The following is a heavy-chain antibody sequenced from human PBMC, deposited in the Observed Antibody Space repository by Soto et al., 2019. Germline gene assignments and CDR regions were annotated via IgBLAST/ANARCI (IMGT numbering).Heavy chain of an antibody. CDR3: GKYSDYGDHRDWFDP. CDR1: GFSFSSYG. CDR2: ISYHGVNK. Sequence: QVQLVESGGGVVYPGRSLRLSCTASGFSFSSYGVHWVRQAPGKGLEWVAVISYHGVNKYYADSVNGRFTISGDNSKNMVFLQMNSLRVEDTAVYYCGKYSDYGDHRDWFDPWGQGTLVTVSS. V-gene: IGHV3-30*18. D-gene: IGHD4-17*01. J-gene: IGHJ5*02.